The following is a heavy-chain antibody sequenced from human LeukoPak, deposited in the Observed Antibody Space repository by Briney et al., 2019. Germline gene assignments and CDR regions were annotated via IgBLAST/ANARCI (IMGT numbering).Heavy chain of an antibody. D-gene: IGHD3-22*01. CDR1: GYTFTDYY. CDR3: ARTEYYYDSSGYYLLDY. V-gene: IGHV1-2*02. J-gene: IGHJ4*02. Sequence: ASVKVSCMVSGYTFTDYYIHWVRQAPGQGLEWMGGTSPKGAGTMSAQKFQGRIPMTTDTSTSTAYMELRSLRSDDTAVYYCARTEYYYDSSGYYLLDYWGQGTLVTVSS. CDR2: TSPKGAGT.